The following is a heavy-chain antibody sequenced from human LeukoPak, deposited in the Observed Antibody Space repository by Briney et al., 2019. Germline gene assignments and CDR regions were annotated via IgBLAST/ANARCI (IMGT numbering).Heavy chain of an antibody. Sequence: WGSLRLSCAASGFTFGNSWINWVRQAPGKGLVWVSRVHSDGTITNYADSVKGRFSISRDNAKNTLYLQMSSLRSEDTAVYYCAREQEDCTGTTCYRAFDVWGQGTMVTVS. CDR2: VHSDGTIT. CDR1: GFTFGNSW. V-gene: IGHV3-74*01. J-gene: IGHJ3*01. D-gene: IGHD2-2*01. CDR3: AREQEDCTGTTCYRAFDV.